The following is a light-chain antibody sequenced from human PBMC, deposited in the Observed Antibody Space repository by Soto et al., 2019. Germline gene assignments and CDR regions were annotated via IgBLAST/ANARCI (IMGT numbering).Light chain of an antibody. CDR3: QQYRTTPYA. Sequence: DIVLTQSPDSLAVSLGERATINCKSSQSVVDSSYNKNYLAWFQQRPGQPPKVLIYWASTRESGVPDRFSGSGSGTDFTLTISGLQPEDVAVYYCQQYRTTPYAFGQGTKLEIK. CDR2: WAS. V-gene: IGKV4-1*01. J-gene: IGKJ2*01. CDR1: QSVVDSSYNKNY.